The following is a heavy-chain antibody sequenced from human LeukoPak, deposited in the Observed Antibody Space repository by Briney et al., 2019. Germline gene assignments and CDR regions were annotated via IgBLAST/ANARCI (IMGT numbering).Heavy chain of an antibody. D-gene: IGHD6-19*01. J-gene: IGHJ4*02. CDR2: ISSSSSYI. V-gene: IGHV3-21*01. CDR1: GFTFSSYS. CDR3: ARRGSSGWSDDDY. Sequence: KPGGSLRLSCAASGFTFSSYSMNWVRQAPGKGLEWVSSISSSSSYIYYADSVKGRFTISRDNAKNPLYLQMNSLRAEDTAVYYCARRGSSGWSDDDYWGQGTLVTVSS.